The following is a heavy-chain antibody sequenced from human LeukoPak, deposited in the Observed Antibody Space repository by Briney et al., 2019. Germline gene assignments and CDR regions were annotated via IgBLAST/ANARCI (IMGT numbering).Heavy chain of an antibody. Sequence: GGSLRLSCAASGFTFIDYSMNWVRQAPGKGLEWVASISSSSPYIYYTDSVKGRFTISRDNAKNSLYLQMNSLRAEDTAVYYCARVRRAAAGTRAWYFDYWGQGTLVTVSS. CDR1: GFTFIDYS. V-gene: IGHV3-21*01. CDR3: ARVRRAAAGTRAWYFDY. J-gene: IGHJ4*02. CDR2: ISSSSPYI. D-gene: IGHD6-13*01.